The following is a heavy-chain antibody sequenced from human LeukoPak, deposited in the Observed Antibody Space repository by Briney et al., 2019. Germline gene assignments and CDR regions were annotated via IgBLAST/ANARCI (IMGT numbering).Heavy chain of an antibody. CDR3: ARGNGGYAVY. J-gene: IGHJ4*02. D-gene: IGHD5-12*01. V-gene: IGHV4-59*01. CDR1: GGSISSYY. CDR2: IYDRGST. Sequence: SETLSLTCTVSGGSISSYYWSWIRHPPGKGLEWIGNIYDRGSTKYNPSLKSRVTISVDTSKNQFSLRLSSVTAADTAIFYCARGNGGYAVYWGQGTLVTVSS.